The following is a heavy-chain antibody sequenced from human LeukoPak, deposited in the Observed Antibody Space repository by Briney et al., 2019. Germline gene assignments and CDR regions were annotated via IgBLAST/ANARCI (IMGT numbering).Heavy chain of an antibody. Sequence: ASVKVSCKASGYTFTDYYVHWVRQAPGQGLEWMGRINPNSGGTNYAQKFQGRVTMTRDTSISTAYMELSRLRSDDTAVYYCASPLTDNFDYWGQGILVTVSS. V-gene: IGHV1-2*06. CDR3: ASPLTDNFDY. CDR1: GYTFTDYY. CDR2: INPNSGGT. J-gene: IGHJ4*02. D-gene: IGHD4/OR15-4a*01.